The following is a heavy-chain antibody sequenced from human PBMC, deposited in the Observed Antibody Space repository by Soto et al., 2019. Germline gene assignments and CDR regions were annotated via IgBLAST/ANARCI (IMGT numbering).Heavy chain of an antibody. J-gene: IGHJ4*02. Sequence: AGGSLRLSCAASEFTVTNNEMSWVRQAPGKGLEWVSILYSGGNTYYADSVEGRFTISRDGSKNTLYLHMSSLRAEDTAVYYCALRRVAYADFWGQGTRVTVSS. CDR2: LYSGGNT. V-gene: IGHV3-53*01. CDR3: ALRRVAYADF. D-gene: IGHD2-2*01. CDR1: EFTVTNNE.